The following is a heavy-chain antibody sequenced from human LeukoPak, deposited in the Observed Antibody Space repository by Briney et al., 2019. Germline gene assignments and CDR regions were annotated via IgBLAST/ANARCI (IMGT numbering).Heavy chain of an antibody. J-gene: IGHJ6*03. Sequence: GGSLRLSCAASGFTFSSYAMSWVRQAPGKGLEWVSAISGSGGSTYYADSVKGRSTISRDNSKNTLYLQMNSLRAEDTAVYYCAKDRWIQLWLRYYYYMDVWGKGTTVTVSS. V-gene: IGHV3-23*01. D-gene: IGHD5-18*01. CDR2: ISGSGGST. CDR3: AKDRWIQLWLRYYYYMDV. CDR1: GFTFSSYA.